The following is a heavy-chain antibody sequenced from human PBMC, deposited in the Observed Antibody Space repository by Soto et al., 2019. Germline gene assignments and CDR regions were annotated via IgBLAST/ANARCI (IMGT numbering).Heavy chain of an antibody. V-gene: IGHV5-10-1*01. CDR3: ASTKKGYCSGGSCSNYYYYYGMDV. J-gene: IGHJ6*02. CDR1: GYSFTSYW. CDR2: IDPSDSYT. D-gene: IGHD2-15*01. Sequence: GESLKISCKGSGYSFTSYWISWVRQMPGKGLEWMGRIDPSDSYTNYSPSFQGHVTISADKSISTAYLQWSSLKASDTAMYYCASTKKGYCSGGSCSNYYYYYGMDVWGQGTTVTVSS.